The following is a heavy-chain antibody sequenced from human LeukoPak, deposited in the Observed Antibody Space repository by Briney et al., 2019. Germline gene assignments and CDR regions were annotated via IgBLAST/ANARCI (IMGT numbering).Heavy chain of an antibody. V-gene: IGHV4-34*01. Sequence: ASGTLSLTCAVYGGSFSGYYWSWIRQPPGKGLEWIGEINHRGSTNYNPSLKSRVTISVDTSKNQFSLKLSSVTAADTAVYYCARVLRGGYYWGQGTLVTVSS. D-gene: IGHD6-25*01. CDR3: ARVLRGGYY. J-gene: IGHJ4*02. CDR1: GGSFSGYY. CDR2: INHRGST.